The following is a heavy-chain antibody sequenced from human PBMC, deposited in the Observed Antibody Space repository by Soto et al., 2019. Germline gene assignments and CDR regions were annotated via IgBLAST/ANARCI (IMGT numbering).Heavy chain of an antibody. Sequence: QVHLQESGPGLVEPSGTLSLTCAVSGDPISSSHWWSWVRQPPGKGLGWIGEIFHSGTTKYNPSLESRVTMSVDKYNNQLSLKLRSVTAADTAVYYCARQLERGDLPEGFEYWGQGTLATVSS. J-gene: IGHJ4*02. CDR3: ARQLERGDLPEGFEY. D-gene: IGHD1-1*01. V-gene: IGHV4-4*02. CDR2: IFHSGTT. CDR1: GDPISSSHW.